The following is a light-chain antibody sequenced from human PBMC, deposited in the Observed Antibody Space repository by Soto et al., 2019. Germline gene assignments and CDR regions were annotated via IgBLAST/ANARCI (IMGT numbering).Light chain of an antibody. V-gene: IGKV1-33*01. CDR2: GAS. Sequence: DIQMTQSPSSLSASVGDRVTITCQASQDISNYLNWYQQKPGKAPKLLVYGASSLETGVPSRFRGSGSGTDFTFTISSLQPEDIATYYCQQYDHLPRTFGGGTKVEIK. CDR1: QDISNY. CDR3: QQYDHLPRT. J-gene: IGKJ4*01.